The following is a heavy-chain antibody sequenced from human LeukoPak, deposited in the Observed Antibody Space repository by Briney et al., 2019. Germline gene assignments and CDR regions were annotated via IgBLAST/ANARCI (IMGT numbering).Heavy chain of an antibody. Sequence: GASVKVSCKASGYTFTSYDINWVRQATGQGLEWMGWMNPNSGNTGYAQKFQGRVTITRNTSISTAYMELSSLRSEDTAVYYCARGRSVSSSWAGDAFDIWGQGTMVTVSS. D-gene: IGHD6-13*01. J-gene: IGHJ3*02. CDR3: ARGRSVSSSWAGDAFDI. V-gene: IGHV1-8*03. CDR2: MNPNSGNT. CDR1: GYTFTSYD.